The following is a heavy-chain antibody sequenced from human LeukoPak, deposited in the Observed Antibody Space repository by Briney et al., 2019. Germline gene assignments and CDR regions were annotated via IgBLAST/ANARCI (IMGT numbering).Heavy chain of an antibody. D-gene: IGHD6-13*01. V-gene: IGHV1-69*05. J-gene: IGHJ4*02. CDR1: GGTFSSYA. Sequence: ASVKVSCKASGGTFSSYAISWVRQAPGQGLEWMGRIIPIFGTANYAQKFQGRVTITRNTSISTAYMELSSLRSEDTAVYYCARAGYSSSRSIDYWGQGTLVTASS. CDR2: IIPIFGTA. CDR3: ARAGYSSSRSIDY.